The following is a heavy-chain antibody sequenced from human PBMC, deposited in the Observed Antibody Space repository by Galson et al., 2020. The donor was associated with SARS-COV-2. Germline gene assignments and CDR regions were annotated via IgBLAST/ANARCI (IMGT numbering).Heavy chain of an antibody. Sequence: ASVKVSCQASGSTFTSYGISWVRQAPGQGLEWMGWISAYNGNTNYAQKLQGRVTMTTDTSTSTAYMELRSLRSDDTAVYYCARDKYYYDSSGYYYSYYYYGMDVWGQGTTVTVSS. CDR2: ISAYNGNT. J-gene: IGHJ6*02. CDR1: GSTFTSYG. CDR3: ARDKYYYDSSGYYYSYYYYGMDV. D-gene: IGHD3-22*01. V-gene: IGHV1-18*01.